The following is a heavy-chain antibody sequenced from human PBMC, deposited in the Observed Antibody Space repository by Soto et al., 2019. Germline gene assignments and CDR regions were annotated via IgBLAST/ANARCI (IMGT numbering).Heavy chain of an antibody. CDR2: ISGSGGST. CDR3: AKVYVNTAMVTTSDGYYYYGMDV. D-gene: IGHD5-18*01. CDR1: EFTFSIYA. V-gene: IGHV3-23*01. Sequence: GGSLVLSCASSEFTFSIYAMSWVRQAPGKGLDRVSAISGSGGSTYYADSVKGRFTISRDNSKNTLYLQMNSLRAEDTAVYYCAKVYVNTAMVTTSDGYYYYGMDVWGQGTTVTVSS. J-gene: IGHJ6*02.